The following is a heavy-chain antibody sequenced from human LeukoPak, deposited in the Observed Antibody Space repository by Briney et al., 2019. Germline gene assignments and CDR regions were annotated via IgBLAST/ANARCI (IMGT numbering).Heavy chain of an antibody. CDR1: GFTLSTFD. D-gene: IGHD2-2*01. CDR2: ISTSSRYI. CDR3: ARWYCSSTSCRAFDY. V-gene: IGHV3-21*06. J-gene: IGHJ4*02. Sequence: PGGSLRLSCAASGFTLSTFDMNWVRQAPGKGLEWVSSISTSSRYIYYRDSVKGRFTISRDDAKNSLYLQMNSLTVEDTAVYYCARWYCSSTSCRAFDYWGQGTLVTVSS.